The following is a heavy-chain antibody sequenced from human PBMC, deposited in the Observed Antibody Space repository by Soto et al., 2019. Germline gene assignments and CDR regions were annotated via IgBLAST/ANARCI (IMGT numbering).Heavy chain of an antibody. CDR3: ARHSDKLAVAGNFDY. CDR1: GGSISSSSYY. J-gene: IGHJ4*02. CDR2: IYYSGST. Sequence: QLQLQESGPGLVKPSETLSLTCTVSGGSISSSSYYWGWIRQPPGKGLEWIGSIYYSGSTYYNPSLKSRVTISVDTSKNQFSLKLSSVTAADTAVYYCARHSDKLAVAGNFDYWGQGTLVTVSS. V-gene: IGHV4-39*01. D-gene: IGHD6-19*01.